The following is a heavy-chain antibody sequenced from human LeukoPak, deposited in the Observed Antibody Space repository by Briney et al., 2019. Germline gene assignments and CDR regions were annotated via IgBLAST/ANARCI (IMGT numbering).Heavy chain of an antibody. Sequence: GGSLRLSCADSGFTFRTYAMHSVREAPGKGLEGVAVISYDGSNKYYADSVKGRFTISRDNSKNTLYLQMNSLRAEDTAVYYCARDGVVPAAMSGVDYYYMDVWGKGTTVTVSS. J-gene: IGHJ6*03. CDR2: ISYDGSNK. CDR3: ARDGVVPAAMSGVDYYYMDV. V-gene: IGHV3-30*04. CDR1: GFTFRTYA. D-gene: IGHD2-2*01.